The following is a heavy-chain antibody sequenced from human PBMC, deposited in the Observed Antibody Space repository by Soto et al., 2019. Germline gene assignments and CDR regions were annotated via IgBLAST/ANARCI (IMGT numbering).Heavy chain of an antibody. Sequence: SETLSLTCIVSGGSVGSGAYYWSWIRQPPGNALEWIGYIQYSGDTNYNSSLKSRVTISVDMSRNRFSLKLTSVTAADTAFYYCARHDYSDRAFDLWGQGTMVSVSS. CDR1: GGSVGSGAYY. V-gene: IGHV4-61*08. CDR2: IQYSGDT. D-gene: IGHD3-22*01. CDR3: ARHDYSDRAFDL. J-gene: IGHJ3*01.